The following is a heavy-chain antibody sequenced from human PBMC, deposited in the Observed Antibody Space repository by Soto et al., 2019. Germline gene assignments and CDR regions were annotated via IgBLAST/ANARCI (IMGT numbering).Heavy chain of an antibody. J-gene: IGHJ1*01. D-gene: IGHD2-21*01. CDR2: VTGNGGRT. CDR3: TKSLIAGALSSYI. CDR1: GFTLSSFH. V-gene: IGHV3-23*01. Sequence: GGSLRLSCAASGFTLSSFHLTWVRQAPGKGLEWVSSVTGNGGRTYYADSVKGRFAISRDNSRDSLYLQMNSVRAEDTALYYCTKSLIAGALSSYIWGPGTLVTVSS.